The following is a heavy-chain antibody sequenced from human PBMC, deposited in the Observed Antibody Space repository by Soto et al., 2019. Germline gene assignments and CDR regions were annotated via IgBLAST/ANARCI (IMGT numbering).Heavy chain of an antibody. V-gene: IGHV1-58*01. D-gene: IGHD3-22*01. Sequence: SVKVSCKASGFTFTSSAVQWVRQARGQRLEWKGWIVVGSGNTNYAQKFQERVTITRDMSTSTAYMELSSLRSENTAVYYCAAGYYDSSGTGEFDYWGQGTLVTVSS. CDR3: AAGYYDSSGTGEFDY. CDR2: IVVGSGNT. J-gene: IGHJ4*02. CDR1: GFTFTSSA.